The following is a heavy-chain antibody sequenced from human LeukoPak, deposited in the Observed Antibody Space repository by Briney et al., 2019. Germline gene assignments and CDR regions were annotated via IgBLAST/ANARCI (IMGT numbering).Heavy chain of an antibody. V-gene: IGHV1-18*01. Sequence: ASAWVSSAPSGDTSTTDGISAVRQAPGQGRWRRGWISAYIGNTNYTQTLQGGVTITTDTPTSTACMGMRSLRSDDTAVYYCAGDKVAGFPDYFDYWGQGTLVTVSS. J-gene: IGHJ4*02. CDR1: GDTSTTDG. CDR2: ISAYIGNT. CDR3: AGDKVAGFPDYFDY. D-gene: IGHD6-19*01.